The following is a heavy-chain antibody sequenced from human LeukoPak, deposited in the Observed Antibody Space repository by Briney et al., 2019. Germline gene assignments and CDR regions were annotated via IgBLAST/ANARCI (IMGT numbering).Heavy chain of an antibody. D-gene: IGHD3-22*01. J-gene: IGHJ4*02. CDR1: GGSISSSSYY. CDR2: IYYSRST. V-gene: IGHV4-39*01. Sequence: SETLSLTCTVSGGSISSSSYYWGWIRQPPGKELEWIGNIYYSRSTYYNPSLKSRVTISVDTSKNQFSLKLSSVTAADTAVYYCASGYDNSGYYYVPDYWGQGTLVTVSS. CDR3: ASGYDNSGYYYVPDY.